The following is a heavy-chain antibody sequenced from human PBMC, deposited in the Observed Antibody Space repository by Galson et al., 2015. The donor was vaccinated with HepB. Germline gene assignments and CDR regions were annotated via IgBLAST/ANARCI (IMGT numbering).Heavy chain of an antibody. V-gene: IGHV3-23*01. CDR2: LVDSGEDT. J-gene: IGHJ4*02. CDR1: GFTFSSYA. Sequence: SLRLSCAASGFTFSSYAMNWVRQAPGKRLEWVPSLVDSGEDTYFADSVKGRFTVSRDNSKNTLYLQMSGLRAEDTAVYYCAKGHLGRCRGALCHHFDSWGQGTLVTVSS. D-gene: IGHD1-26*01. CDR3: AKGHLGRCRGALCHHFDS.